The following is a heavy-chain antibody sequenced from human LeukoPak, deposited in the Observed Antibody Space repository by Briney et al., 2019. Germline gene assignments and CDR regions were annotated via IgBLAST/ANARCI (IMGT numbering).Heavy chain of an antibody. J-gene: IGHJ2*01. V-gene: IGHV3-66*01. CDR1: GFTVSSNY. CDR3: ARDSPSGYFDL. Sequence: GGSLRLSCAASGFTVSSNYMSWVRQAPGKGLEWVSVIYSGGSTYYADSVKGRFTIFRDNSKNTLYLQMNSLRAGDTAVYYCARDSPSGYFDLWGRGTLVTVSS. CDR2: IYSGGST.